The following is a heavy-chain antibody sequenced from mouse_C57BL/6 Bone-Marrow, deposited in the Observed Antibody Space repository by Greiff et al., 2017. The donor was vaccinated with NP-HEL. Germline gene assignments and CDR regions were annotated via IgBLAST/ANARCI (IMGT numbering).Heavy chain of an antibody. CDR3: ARHGYYGSSSWFAY. Sequence: EVNVVESGGDLVKPGGSLKLSCAASGFTFSSYGMSWVRQTPYKRLEWVATISSGGSYTYYPDSVKGRFTISRDNAKNTLYLQMSSLKSEDTAMYYCARHGYYGSSSWFAYWGQGTLVTVSA. J-gene: IGHJ3*01. CDR1: GFTFSSYG. V-gene: IGHV5-6*01. CDR2: ISSGGSYT. D-gene: IGHD1-1*01.